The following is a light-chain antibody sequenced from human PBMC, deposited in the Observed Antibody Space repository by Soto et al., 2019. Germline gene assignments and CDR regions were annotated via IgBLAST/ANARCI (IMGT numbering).Light chain of an antibody. V-gene: IGLV2-18*02. CDR1: SSDIGSYNR. Sequence: QSALTQPPSVSGSPGQSVTISCTGTSSDIGSYNRASWYQQPPGTAPKLMISEVSNRPSGVPDRFSGSKSGNTASLTISGLQAEDEADYYCSSYRDSSAVIFGGGTKLTVL. J-gene: IGLJ2*01. CDR3: SSYRDSSAVI. CDR2: EVS.